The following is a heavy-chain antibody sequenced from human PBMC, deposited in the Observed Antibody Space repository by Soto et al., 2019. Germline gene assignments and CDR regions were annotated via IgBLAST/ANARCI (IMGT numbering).Heavy chain of an antibody. CDR3: AKDTTSWYYYYGMDV. Sequence: QVQLVESGGGVVQPGRSLRLSCAASGFTFSSYGMHWVRQAPGKGLEWVAGISYDGRNKYYADSVKGRFTISRDNSKNTLYLQMNSLRAEDTAVYYCAKDTTSWYYYYGMDVWGQGTTVTVSS. J-gene: IGHJ6*02. D-gene: IGHD1-26*01. V-gene: IGHV3-30*18. CDR2: ISYDGRNK. CDR1: GFTFSSYG.